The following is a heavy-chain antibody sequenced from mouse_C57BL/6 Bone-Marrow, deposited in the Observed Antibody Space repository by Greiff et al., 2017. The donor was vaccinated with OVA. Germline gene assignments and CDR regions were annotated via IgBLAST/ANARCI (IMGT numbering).Heavy chain of an antibody. J-gene: IGHJ4*01. CDR2: ISSGGSYT. D-gene: IGHD1-1*01. Sequence: EVKLVESGGDLVKPGGSLKLSCAASGFTFSSYGMSWVSQTPGKRLEWVATISSGGSYTYYPDSVKGRFTISTDNAKNTLYLQMSSLKSEDTTMYNCARPVVANAMDNWGQGTTVTGSS. V-gene: IGHV5-6*01. CDR3: ARPVVANAMDN. CDR1: GFTFSSYG.